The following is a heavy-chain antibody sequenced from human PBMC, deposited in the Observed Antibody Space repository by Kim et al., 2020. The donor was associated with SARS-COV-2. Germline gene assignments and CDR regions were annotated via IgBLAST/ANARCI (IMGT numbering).Heavy chain of an antibody. CDR3: ARDQVTIFGVATKPFDY. Sequence: VKGRFTISIDNAKISLYLQMNSLRAEDTAVYYCARDQVTIFGVATKPFDYWGQGTLVTVSS. V-gene: IGHV3-21*01. J-gene: IGHJ4*02. D-gene: IGHD3-3*01.